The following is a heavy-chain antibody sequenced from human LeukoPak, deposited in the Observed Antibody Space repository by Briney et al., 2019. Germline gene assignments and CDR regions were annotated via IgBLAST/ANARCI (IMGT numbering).Heavy chain of an antibody. Sequence: PSETLSLTCAVSGYSISSGYYWGWIRQPPGKGLEWIGYIYYSGSTYYNPSLKSRVTISVDTSKNQFSLKLSSVTAADTAVYYCARGEWLRAFDYWGQGTLVTVSS. J-gene: IGHJ4*02. CDR2: IYYSGST. V-gene: IGHV4-30-4*08. CDR1: GYSISSGYY. D-gene: IGHD5-12*01. CDR3: ARGEWLRAFDY.